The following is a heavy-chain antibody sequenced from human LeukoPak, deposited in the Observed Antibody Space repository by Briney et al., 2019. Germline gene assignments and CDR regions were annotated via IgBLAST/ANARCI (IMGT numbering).Heavy chain of an antibody. CDR1: GFTFSSYS. V-gene: IGHV3-21*01. CDR3: AGDYFGSGSHFDP. J-gene: IGHJ5*02. Sequence: GGSLRLSCAASGFTFSSYSMNWVRQAPGKGLEWVSSISSSSSYIYYADSVKGRFTISRDNAKNSLYLQMNSLRAEDTAVYYCAGDYFGSGSHFDPWGQGTLVTVSS. CDR2: ISSSSSYI. D-gene: IGHD3-10*01.